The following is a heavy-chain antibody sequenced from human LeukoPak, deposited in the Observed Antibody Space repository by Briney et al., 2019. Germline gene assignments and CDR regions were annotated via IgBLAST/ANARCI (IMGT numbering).Heavy chain of an antibody. CDR2: IYTSGST. J-gene: IGHJ4*02. CDR3: ARDKDSSGYRDY. Sequence: SETLSHTCTVSGGSISSYYWSWIRQPAGKGLEWIGRIYTSGSTNYNPSLKSRVTMSVDTSKNQFSLKLSSVTAADTAVYYCARDKDSSGYRDYWGQGTLVTVSS. V-gene: IGHV4-4*07. D-gene: IGHD3-22*01. CDR1: GGSISSYY.